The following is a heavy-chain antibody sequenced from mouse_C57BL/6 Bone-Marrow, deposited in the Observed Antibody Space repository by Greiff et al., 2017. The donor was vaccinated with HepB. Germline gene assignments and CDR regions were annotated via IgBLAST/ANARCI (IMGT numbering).Heavy chain of an antibody. CDR2: ISSGGDYI. CDR3: TSEDTTVVATPYDV. V-gene: IGHV5-9-1*02. D-gene: IGHD1-1*01. Sequence: EVMLVESGEGLVKPGGSLKLSCAASGFTFSSYAMSWVRQTPEKRLEWVAYISSGGDYIYYADTVKGQFTISRDNARNTLYLQMISLKSEDTAMYFCTSEDTTVVATPYDVWGTGTTVTVSS. CDR1: GFTFSSYA. J-gene: IGHJ1*03.